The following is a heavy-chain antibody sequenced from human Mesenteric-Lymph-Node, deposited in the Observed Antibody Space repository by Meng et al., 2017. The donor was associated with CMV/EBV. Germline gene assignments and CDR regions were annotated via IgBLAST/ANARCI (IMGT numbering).Heavy chain of an antibody. CDR1: FSSYA. V-gene: IGHV3-30*04. J-gene: IGHJ1*01. D-gene: IGHD3-22*01. Sequence: FSSYAMQRVGQDQGKGVQWVDGISYDGSKKYYADSVKGRFTSSRDNSKNTLYLQMNSLRAEDTAVYYCARVTDSSGYQEYFQHWGQGTLVTVSS. CDR2: ISYDGSKK. CDR3: ARVTDSSGYQEYFQH.